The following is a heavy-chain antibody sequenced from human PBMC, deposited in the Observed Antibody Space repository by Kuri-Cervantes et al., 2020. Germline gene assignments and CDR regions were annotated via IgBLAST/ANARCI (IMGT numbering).Heavy chain of an antibody. CDR3: ARAEWELLAGFDY. CDR2: ISSSSSTI. V-gene: IGHV3-48*01. Sequence: GGSLRLSCAASGFTFSSYGMHWVRQAPGKGLEWVSYISSSSSTIYYADSVKGRFTISRDNAKNSLYLQMNSLRAEDTAVYYCARAEWELLAGFDYWGQGTLVTVSS. J-gene: IGHJ4*02. D-gene: IGHD1-26*01. CDR1: GFTFSSYG.